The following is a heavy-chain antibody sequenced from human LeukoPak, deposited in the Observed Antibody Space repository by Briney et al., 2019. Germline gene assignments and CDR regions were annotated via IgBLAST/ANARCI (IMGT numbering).Heavy chain of an antibody. Sequence: SGTLSLTCTVSGGSISSYYWGWIRQPPGKGLEWIGSIYHSGSTYYNPSLKSRVTISVDTSKNQFSLKLSSVTAADTAVYYCARSLPPEDYWGQGTLATVSS. D-gene: IGHD1-26*01. CDR3: ARSLPPEDY. CDR2: IYHSGST. CDR1: GGSISSYY. J-gene: IGHJ4*02. V-gene: IGHV4-38-2*02.